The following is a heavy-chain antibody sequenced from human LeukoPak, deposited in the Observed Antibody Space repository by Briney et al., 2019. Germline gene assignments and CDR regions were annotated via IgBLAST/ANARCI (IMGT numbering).Heavy chain of an antibody. V-gene: IGHV4-39*07. J-gene: IGHJ4*02. Sequence: SETLSLTCTVSGGSISGSDYYWGWIRQPPGKGLEWIGSIYYNGRTFYNPSLKSRVTISVDTSRNQFSLKLSSVTAADTAVYYCARVVDGSRSSWPSWFDYWGQGTLVTVSS. CDR2: IYYNGRT. D-gene: IGHD6-13*01. CDR3: ARVVDGSRSSWPSWFDY. CDR1: GGSISGSDYY.